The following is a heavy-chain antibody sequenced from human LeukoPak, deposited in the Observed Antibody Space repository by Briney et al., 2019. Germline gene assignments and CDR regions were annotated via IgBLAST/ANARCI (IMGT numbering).Heavy chain of an antibody. J-gene: IGHJ4*02. CDR3: AKDIGRYSSGWYYFDY. CDR1: GGSISSYY. CDR2: IYYSGST. V-gene: IGHV4-59*01. Sequence: SETLSLTCTVSGGSISSYYWSWIRQPPGKGLEWIGYIYYSGSTNYNPSLKSRVTISVDTSKNQFSLKLSSVTAADTAVYYCAKDIGRYSSGWYYFDYWGQGTLVTVSS. D-gene: IGHD6-19*01.